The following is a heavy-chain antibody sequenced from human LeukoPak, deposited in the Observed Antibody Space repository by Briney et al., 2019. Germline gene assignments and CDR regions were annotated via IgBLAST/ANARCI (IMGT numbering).Heavy chain of an antibody. CDR2: IKQDGSEK. CDR1: GLTFSSYW. J-gene: IGHJ4*02. V-gene: IGHV3-7*01. D-gene: IGHD3-9*01. Sequence: GGSLRLSCAASGLTFSSYWMSWVRQAPGKGLEWVANIKQDGSEKYYVDSVKGRFTISRDNAKNSLYLQMSSLRAEDTAVYYCARDGEFDWPELFDYWGQGTLVTVSS. CDR3: ARDGEFDWPELFDY.